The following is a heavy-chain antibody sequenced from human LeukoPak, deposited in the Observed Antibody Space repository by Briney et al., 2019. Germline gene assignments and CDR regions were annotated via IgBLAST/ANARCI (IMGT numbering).Heavy chain of an antibody. J-gene: IGHJ6*02. Sequence: GGSLRLSCAASGFIVSSNYMSWVRQAPGKGLEWVSGISWNSGSIGYADSVKGRFTISRDNAKNSLYLQMNSLRAEDAAVYYCARPNGSGSRYYYYGMDVWGQGTLVTVSS. CDR1: GFIVSSNY. CDR3: ARPNGSGSRYYYYGMDV. CDR2: ISWNSGSI. D-gene: IGHD3-10*01. V-gene: IGHV3-20*04.